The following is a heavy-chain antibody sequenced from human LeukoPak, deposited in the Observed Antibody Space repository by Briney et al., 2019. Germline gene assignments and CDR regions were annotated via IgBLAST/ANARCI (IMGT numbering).Heavy chain of an antibody. Sequence: SETLSLTCTVSGGSISSYYWSWIRQPPGKGLEWIGYIYYSGSTKYNPSLESRVTISVDTSKNQFSLKLSSVTAADTAVFYCARHSADCTGTGCYLFDPWGQGTLVTVSS. CDR3: ARHSADCTGTGCYLFDP. D-gene: IGHD2-2*01. J-gene: IGHJ5*02. CDR1: GGSISSYY. CDR2: IYYSGST. V-gene: IGHV4-59*08.